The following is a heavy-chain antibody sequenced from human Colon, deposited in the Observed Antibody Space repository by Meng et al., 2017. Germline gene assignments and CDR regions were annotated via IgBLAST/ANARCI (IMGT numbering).Heavy chain of an antibody. D-gene: IGHD5-18*01. CDR1: GFTFSSYG. CDR2: ISNNGGST. J-gene: IGHJ4*02. Sequence: LVGSGGDLVQPGGSLRLSCAASGFTFSSYGMSWVRQAPGKGLEWVSTISNNGGSTYYADSVKGRFTISRDNSKNTLYLQMNSLRAEDTAVYYCANGYSPDYWGQGTLVTVSS. CDR3: ANGYSPDY. V-gene: IGHV3-23*04.